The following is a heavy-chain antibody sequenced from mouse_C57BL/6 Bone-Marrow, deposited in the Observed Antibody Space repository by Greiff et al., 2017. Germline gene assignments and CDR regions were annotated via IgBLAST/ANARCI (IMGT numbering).Heavy chain of an antibody. CDR1: GFTFNTYA. CDR3: VRGRYFDV. V-gene: IGHV10-3*01. CDR2: IRSKSSNYAT. Sequence: EVQLVESGGGLVQPKGSLKLSCAASGFTFNTYAMHWVRQAPGKGLEWVACIRSKSSNYATYYADSVKDRFTISRDDSQSMLYLQMNNLKTEDTAMYYCVRGRYFDVWGTGTTVTVSS. J-gene: IGHJ1*03.